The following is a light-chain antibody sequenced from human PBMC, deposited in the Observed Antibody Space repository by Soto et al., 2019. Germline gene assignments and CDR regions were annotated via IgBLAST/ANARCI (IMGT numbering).Light chain of an antibody. Sequence: EIVLTQSPGILSLSPGERATLSCRASQSVSNDFLAWYQQKPGQAPRLLIYGASTRATDVPDRFSGSGSGVDFTLSTSRLEPEDFAVYYCQQYGSSPPRTFGQGTKVEMK. CDR3: QQYGSSPPRT. J-gene: IGKJ1*01. CDR2: GAS. CDR1: QSVSNDF. V-gene: IGKV3-20*01.